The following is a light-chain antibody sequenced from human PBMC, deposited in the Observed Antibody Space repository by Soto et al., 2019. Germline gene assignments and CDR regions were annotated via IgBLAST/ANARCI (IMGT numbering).Light chain of an antibody. V-gene: IGLV1-40*01. Sequence: QPVLTQPPSMSGAPGQRVTISCTGSSSDIGAGYDVHWYQQFPGTAPKLLIYSNINRPSGVPDRFSGSKSGTSASLAITGLQAEDEADYYCQSYDSSLGGSKGVFGGGTTLTVL. J-gene: IGLJ3*02. CDR3: QSYDSSLGGSKGV. CDR2: SNI. CDR1: SSDIGAGYD.